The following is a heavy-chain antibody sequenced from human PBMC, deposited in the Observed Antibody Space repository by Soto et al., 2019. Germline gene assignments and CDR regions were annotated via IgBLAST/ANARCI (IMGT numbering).Heavy chain of an antibody. CDR2: IYPGDSDT. CDR1: GYSFTSYW. Sequence: GESLKISCKGSGYSFTSYWIGWVRQMPGKGLEWMGIIYPGDSDTRYSPSFQGQVTISADKSISTAYLQWSSLKASDTAIYYCSVGGLYSGYDSPFDYWGQGTLVTVSS. D-gene: IGHD5-12*01. J-gene: IGHJ4*02. V-gene: IGHV5-51*01. CDR3: SVGGLYSGYDSPFDY.